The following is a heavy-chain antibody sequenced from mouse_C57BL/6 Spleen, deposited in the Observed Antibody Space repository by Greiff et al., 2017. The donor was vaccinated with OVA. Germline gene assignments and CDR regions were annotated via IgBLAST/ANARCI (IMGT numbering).Heavy chain of an antibody. J-gene: IGHJ2*01. Sequence: VQLQQSGTVLARPGASVKMSCKTSGYTFTSYWMHWVKQRPGQGLEWIGAIYPGNSDTSYNQKFKGKAKLTAVTSASTAYMELSSLTNEDSAVYYCTRPFYYYGSSDYFDDWGQGTTLTVSS. V-gene: IGHV1-5*01. D-gene: IGHD1-1*01. CDR1: GYTFTSYW. CDR3: TRPFYYYGSSDYFDD. CDR2: IYPGNSDT.